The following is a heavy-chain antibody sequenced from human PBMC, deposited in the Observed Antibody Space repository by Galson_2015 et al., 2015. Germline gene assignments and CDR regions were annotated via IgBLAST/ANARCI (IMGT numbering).Heavy chain of an antibody. CDR3: MRARYVHS. Sequence: ALRLACAGTGFTFSNFWMNWVRQAPGKGLEWVANIKEDGREQYYVDSVKGRFTISRDNAKKSLYLVMNSLRVEDTAVYYCMRARYVHSWGQGTLVSVSS. J-gene: IGHJ4*02. CDR1: GFTFSNFW. CDR2: IKEDGREQ. D-gene: IGHD2-2*01. V-gene: IGHV3-7*03.